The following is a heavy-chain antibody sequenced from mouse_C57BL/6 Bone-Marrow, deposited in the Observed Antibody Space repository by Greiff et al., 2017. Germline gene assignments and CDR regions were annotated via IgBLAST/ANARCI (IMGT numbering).Heavy chain of an antibody. CDR1: GYTFTSYW. D-gene: IGHD1-1*01. V-gene: IGHV1-69*01. J-gene: IGHJ4*01. CDR2: IDPSDSYT. CDR3: ASSVVGAMDY. Sequence: QVQLQQPGAELVMPGASVKLSCKASGYTFTSYWMHWVKQRPGQGLEWIGEIDPSDSYTNYNQKFKGKSTLTVDKSSSTAYMQLSSLTSEDSAVYFCASSVVGAMDYWGQGTSVTVSS.